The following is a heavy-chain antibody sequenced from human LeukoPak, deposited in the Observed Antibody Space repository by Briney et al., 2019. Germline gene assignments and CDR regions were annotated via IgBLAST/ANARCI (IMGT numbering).Heavy chain of an antibody. CDR1: GFTFSSYA. D-gene: IGHD2-15*01. CDR3: ARIVVVVAASSGTSEVDY. CDR2: ISYDGSNK. V-gene: IGHV3-30-3*01. J-gene: IGHJ4*02. Sequence: GGSLRLSCAASGFTFSSYAMHWVRQAPGKGLEWVAVISYDGSNKYYADSVKGRFTISRDNSKSTLYLQMNSLRAEDTAVYYCARIVVVVAASSGTSEVDYWGQGTLVTVSS.